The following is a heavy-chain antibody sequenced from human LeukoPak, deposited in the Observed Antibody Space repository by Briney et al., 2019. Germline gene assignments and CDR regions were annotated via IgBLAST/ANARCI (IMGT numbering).Heavy chain of an antibody. CDR2: INPNSGGT. CDR1: GYTFTGYY. CDR3: ARGVLRYFDWLSNRRTDAYYFDY. Sequence: ASVKVSCKASGYTFTGYYMHWVRQAPGQGLEWMGWINPNSGGTNYAQKFQGRVTMTRNTSISTAYMELSSLRSEDTAVYYCARGVLRYFDWLSNRRTDAYYFDYWGQGALVTVSS. V-gene: IGHV1-2*02. J-gene: IGHJ4*02. D-gene: IGHD3-9*01.